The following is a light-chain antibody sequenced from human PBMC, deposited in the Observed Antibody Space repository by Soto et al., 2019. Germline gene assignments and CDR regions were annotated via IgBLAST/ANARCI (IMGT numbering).Light chain of an antibody. J-gene: IGKJ1*01. CDR1: QDISYF. V-gene: IGKV1-33*01. Sequence: DMQTTQSPSSLSASVGVRVTITCQASQDISYFFNWYQHSPGKAPKLLIYDASNLKTGVPSRFSGSGSGTDFTLTISSLQPEDIATYYCQQYENLPVFGPGTRVEIK. CDR3: QQYENLPV. CDR2: DAS.